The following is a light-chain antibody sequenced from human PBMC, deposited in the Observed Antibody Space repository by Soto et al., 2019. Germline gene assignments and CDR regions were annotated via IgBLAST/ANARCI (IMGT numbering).Light chain of an antibody. CDR1: INDIGAYNY. CDR2: GVR. J-gene: IGLJ1*01. V-gene: IGLV2-14*01. Sequence: SALRPPTSVCGSTGQSITISCTGNINDIGAYNYVSWYQQHPGKAPRLLIHGVRNRPSGISSRFSASKSGLTASLTISGLQAEDEADYYCSSFTTNRFYVFGPGTKGTV. CDR3: SSFTTNRFYV.